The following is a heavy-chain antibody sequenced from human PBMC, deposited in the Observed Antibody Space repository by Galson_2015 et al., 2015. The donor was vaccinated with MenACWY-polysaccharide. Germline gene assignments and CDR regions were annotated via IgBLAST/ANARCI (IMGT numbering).Heavy chain of an antibody. Sequence: SLRLSCAASGFTFSDYYMSWVRQAPGKGLEWVSAISGSGGSTYYADSVKGRFTISRDNSKNTLYLQMNSLRAEDTAVYYCAKDGYSSSWYTFDYWGQGTLVTVSS. CDR3: AKDGYSSSWYTFDY. CDR2: ISGSGGST. J-gene: IGHJ4*02. CDR1: GFTFSDYY. D-gene: IGHD6-13*01. V-gene: IGHV3-23*01.